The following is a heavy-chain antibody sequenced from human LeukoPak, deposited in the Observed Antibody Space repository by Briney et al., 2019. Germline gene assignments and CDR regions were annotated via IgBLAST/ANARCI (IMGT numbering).Heavy chain of an antibody. V-gene: IGHV3-9*03. CDR3: AKANSGGGDAFDI. CDR2: ISWNSGGI. Sequence: GGSLRLSCAASGFTFDDYAMHWVRQAPGKGLEWVSGISWNSGGIGYADSVKGRFTISRDNAKNSLYLQMNSLRAEDMALYYCAKANSGGGDAFDIWGQGTMVTVSS. D-gene: IGHD3-16*01. J-gene: IGHJ3*02. CDR1: GFTFDDYA.